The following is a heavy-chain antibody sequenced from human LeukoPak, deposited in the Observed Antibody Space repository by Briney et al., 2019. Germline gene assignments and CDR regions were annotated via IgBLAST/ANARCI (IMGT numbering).Heavy chain of an antibody. D-gene: IGHD6-19*01. CDR2: ISGSGGST. CDR1: GFTFSSYA. CDR3: VKDQGRIAVAGTGLDY. Sequence: GGSLRFSCAASGFTFSSYAMSWVRQAPGKGLEWVSAISGSGGSTYYADSVKGRFTISRDNSKNTLYLQMNSLRAEDTAVYYCVKDQGRIAVAGTGLDYWGQGTLVTVSS. V-gene: IGHV3-23*01. J-gene: IGHJ4*02.